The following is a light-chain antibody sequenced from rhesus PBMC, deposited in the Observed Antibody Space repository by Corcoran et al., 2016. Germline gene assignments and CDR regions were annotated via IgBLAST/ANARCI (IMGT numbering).Light chain of an antibody. Sequence: DIQMTQSPSSLSVSVGDRVTITCRASQDIGSWLAWYQQKPGKAPNLLIYKASSLQSGAPSMFSGSGSGTGFTLTISSLQPEDFATCFCQQYNGVPWTFGQGTKVEIK. J-gene: IGKJ1*01. CDR2: KAS. CDR1: QDIGSW. V-gene: IGKV1-21*01. CDR3: QQYNGVPWT.